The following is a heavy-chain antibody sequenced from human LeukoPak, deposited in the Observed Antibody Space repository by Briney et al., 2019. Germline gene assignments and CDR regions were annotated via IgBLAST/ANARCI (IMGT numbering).Heavy chain of an antibody. Sequence: GSLRLSCAASGFTFSSYEMNWVRQAPGKGLEGIGYIYYSGSTNYNPSLKSRVTISVNTSKTQFSLKLRSVTAADTAVYYCARVTGYTIEDYFDYWGQGTLVTVSS. CDR3: ARVTGYTIEDYFDY. CDR2: IYYSGST. V-gene: IGHV4-59*01. D-gene: IGHD3-9*01. J-gene: IGHJ4*02. CDR1: GFTFSSYE.